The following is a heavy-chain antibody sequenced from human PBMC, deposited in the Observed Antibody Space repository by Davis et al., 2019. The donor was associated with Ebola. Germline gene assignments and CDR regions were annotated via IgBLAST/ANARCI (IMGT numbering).Heavy chain of an antibody. CDR3: AKDQASYSSWGIGDV. CDR1: GFTFSSYA. J-gene: IGHJ6*02. CDR2: ITSSGGST. V-gene: IGHV3-23*01. D-gene: IGHD6-6*01. Sequence: GGSLRLSCAASGFTFSSYAMTWARQAPGKGLEWVSAITSSGGSTYYADSVKGRFTISRDNSKNTLYLQMNSLRAEDTAVYYCAKDQASYSSWGIGDVWGQGTTVTVSS.